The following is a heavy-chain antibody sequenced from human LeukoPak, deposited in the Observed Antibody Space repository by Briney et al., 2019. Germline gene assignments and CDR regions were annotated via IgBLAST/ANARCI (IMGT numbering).Heavy chain of an antibody. V-gene: IGHV3-21*01. J-gene: IGHJ6*04. CDR1: GFTFSSYS. D-gene: IGHD3-9*01. Sequence: GGSLRLSCAASGFTFSSYSMNWVRQAPGKGLEWVSSISSSSSYIYYADSVKGRFTISRDNAKNSLYLQMNSLRAGDTAVYYCARDNDLLRYFDWPLDYWGKGTTVTVSS. CDR2: ISSSSSYI. CDR3: ARDNDLLRYFDWPLDY.